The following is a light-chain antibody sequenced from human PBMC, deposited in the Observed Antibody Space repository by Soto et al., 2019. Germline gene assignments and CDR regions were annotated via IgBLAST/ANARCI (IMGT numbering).Light chain of an antibody. V-gene: IGKV3-15*01. CDR2: AAS. CDR3: QQYNNWPPYT. CDR1: QSVSGN. J-gene: IGKJ2*01. Sequence: ETVMTQSPATLSVSPGERAILSCRASQSVSGNLAWYQQKPGQAPRLLIYAASSRAGGIPPRFSGSGSGTEFTLTISSLQSEDFAVYYCQQYNNWPPYTFGQGTKLEIK.